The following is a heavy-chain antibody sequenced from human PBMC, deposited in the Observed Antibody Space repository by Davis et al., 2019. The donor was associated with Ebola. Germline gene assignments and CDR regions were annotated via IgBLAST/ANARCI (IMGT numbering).Heavy chain of an antibody. CDR3: TRERGDEARAGSVNYFDP. CDR1: GYTFTDYY. CDR2: INPNSGAT. V-gene: IGHV1-2*02. D-gene: IGHD6-13*01. J-gene: IGHJ5*02. Sequence: ASVKVSCKASGYTFTDYYIHWVRQAPGQGLECMGSINPNSGATGFTQKFQDRVTLTRDTSIRTTYMELRRLTSDDTALYFCTRERGDEARAGSVNYFDPWGQGTLVTVSS.